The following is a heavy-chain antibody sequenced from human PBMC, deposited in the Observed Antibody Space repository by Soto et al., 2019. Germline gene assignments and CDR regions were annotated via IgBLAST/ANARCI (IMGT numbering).Heavy chain of an antibody. V-gene: IGHV3-23*01. CDR2: ITGSGCDT. CDR3: AKNGLDNSPSAIDS. D-gene: IGHD2-8*01. CDR1: GFPFRNNV. Sequence: GRSLRISGPPSGFPFRNNVLSSVRPAQGKWLDWDSGITGSGCDTYYADSVKGRFTISRDKSKTMVFLQINGLGAEDTALYYCAKNGLDNSPSAIDSWGPGTLVTVSS. J-gene: IGHJ4*02.